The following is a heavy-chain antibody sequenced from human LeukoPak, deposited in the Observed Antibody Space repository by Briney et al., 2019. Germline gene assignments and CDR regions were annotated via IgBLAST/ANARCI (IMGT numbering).Heavy chain of an antibody. V-gene: IGHV3-23*01. CDR2: ISGSVGST. Sequence: PGGCPRLSCAASGFTFSSDVMSWVRQAPRQGLEWGSAISGSVGSTYYADSVKGRFTISRDNSKNTLYLQINSLRAGDTAVYYWAKDDGGKGLFDYWREGTLVAVRS. CDR1: GFTFSSDV. CDR3: AKDDGGKGLFDY. J-gene: IGHJ4*02. D-gene: IGHD4-23*01.